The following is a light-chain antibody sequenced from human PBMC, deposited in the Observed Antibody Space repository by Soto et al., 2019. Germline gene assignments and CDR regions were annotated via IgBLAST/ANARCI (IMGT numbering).Light chain of an antibody. J-gene: IGKJ5*01. Sequence: ESQVPDWPSTLSESVGARVTITCRASQTISSWLAWYQQKPGKAPKLLIYKASSLESGVPSRFSGSGSGTEFTLTISSLQPDDFATYYCQQYNSYSTFGQGTRLEIK. CDR2: KAS. CDR3: QQYNSYST. V-gene: IGKV1-5*03. CDR1: QTISSW.